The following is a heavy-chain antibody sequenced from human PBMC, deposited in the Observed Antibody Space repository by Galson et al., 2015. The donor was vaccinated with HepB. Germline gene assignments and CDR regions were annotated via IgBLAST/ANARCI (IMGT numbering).Heavy chain of an antibody. J-gene: IGHJ3*02. V-gene: IGHV1-18*04. CDR1: GYTFTSYG. D-gene: IGHD3-22*01. CDR2: ISAYNGNT. Sequence: SVKVSCKASGYTFTSYGISWVRQAPGQGLEWMGWISAYNGNTNYAQKLQGRVTMTTDTSTSTAYMELRSLRSDDTAVYYCAREYYYDSSAIGPDAFDIWGQGTMVTVSS. CDR3: AREYYYDSSAIGPDAFDI.